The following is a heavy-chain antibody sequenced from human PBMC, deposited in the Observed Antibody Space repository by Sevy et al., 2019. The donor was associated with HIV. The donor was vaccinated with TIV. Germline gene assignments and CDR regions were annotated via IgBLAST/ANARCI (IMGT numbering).Heavy chain of an antibody. V-gene: IGHV4-4*07. CDR3: ARDLPETYYDFWSGYTIYYNWFDP. CDR1: GGSISSYY. Sequence: SETLSLTCTGSGGSISSYYWSWIRQPAGKGLEWIGRIYTSGSTNYNPSLKSRVTMSVDTSKNQFTLKLSSVTAADTAVYYCARDLPETYYDFWSGYTIYYNWFDPWGQGTLVTVSS. CDR2: IYTSGST. J-gene: IGHJ5*02. D-gene: IGHD3-3*01.